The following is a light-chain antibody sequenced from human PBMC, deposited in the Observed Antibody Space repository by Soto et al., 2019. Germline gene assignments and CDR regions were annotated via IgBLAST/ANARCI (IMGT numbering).Light chain of an antibody. CDR1: QTISTY. CDR3: QQSHGIPYT. V-gene: IGKV1-39*01. Sequence: DIQMTQSPSSLSASVGDRVTITCRASQTISTYLNWYQQEPVKAPKLLIYAASSLQSGVPSRFIGSGSGTDVTLTISSLQPEDFAAYYCQQSHGIPYTFGQGTKLDIK. CDR2: AAS. J-gene: IGKJ2*01.